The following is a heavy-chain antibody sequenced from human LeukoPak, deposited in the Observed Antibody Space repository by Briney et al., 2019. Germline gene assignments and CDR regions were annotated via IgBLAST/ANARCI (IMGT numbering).Heavy chain of an antibody. CDR1: GGSFSGYY. Sequence: SETLSLTCAVYGGSFSGYYWSWIRQPPGKGLEWIGEINHSGSTNYNPSLKSRVTISVDTSKNQFSLKLSSVTAADTAVYYCARGGYDFWSGYYTGYYYYMDVWGKGTTVTVSS. CDR2: INHSGST. CDR3: ARGGYDFWSGYYTGYYYYMDV. D-gene: IGHD3-3*01. V-gene: IGHV4-34*01. J-gene: IGHJ6*03.